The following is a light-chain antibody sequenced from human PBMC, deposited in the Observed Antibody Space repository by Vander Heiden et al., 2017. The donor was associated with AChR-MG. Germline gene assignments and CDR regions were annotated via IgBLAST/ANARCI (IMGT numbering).Light chain of an antibody. J-gene: IGLJ2*01. CDR2: DVS. V-gene: IGLV2-14*01. CDR1: SSDVCGYNY. CDR3: SSYTSSSTLVV. Sequence: QSALTQPAPVPGSPGQPPTISCTGPSSDVCGYNYVSSYQQHPGKAPKLMIYDVSKRPSGVSNRFSGSKSGNTASLTISGLQAEDEADYYCSSYTSSSTLVVFGGGTKLTVL.